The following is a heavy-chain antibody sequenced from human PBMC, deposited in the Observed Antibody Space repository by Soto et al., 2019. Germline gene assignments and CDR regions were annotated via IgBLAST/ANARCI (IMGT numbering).Heavy chain of an antibody. CDR2: INPNSGDT. D-gene: IGHD7-27*01. CDR1: GYTFTGSS. V-gene: IGHV1-2*02. J-gene: IGHJ4*02. Sequence: QVQLVQSGAEVKKPGASVHVSCEASGYTFTGSSIHWVRQAPGQGLEWMGYINPNSGDTIFAQKLQGRVTMTRDTSISTAYMELSRVASDYTAGYYCARDLTGDPNYWGQGTLVTVSS. CDR3: ARDLTGDPNY.